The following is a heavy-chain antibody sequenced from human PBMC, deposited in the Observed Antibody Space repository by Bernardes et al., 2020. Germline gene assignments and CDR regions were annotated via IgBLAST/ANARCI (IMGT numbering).Heavy chain of an antibody. D-gene: IGHD4-17*01. Sequence: SETLSLTCAVYGGSFSVSYWSWIRQPPGKGLEWIGEINHSGSTNYNPSLKSRVTISVDTSKNHFSLKLGAVTAADTAVFYCARVGDYGDYLRWFDPWGQGTLVTVSS. CDR3: ARVGDYGDYLRWFDP. J-gene: IGHJ5*02. CDR1: GGSFSVSY. CDR2: INHSGST. V-gene: IGHV4-34*01.